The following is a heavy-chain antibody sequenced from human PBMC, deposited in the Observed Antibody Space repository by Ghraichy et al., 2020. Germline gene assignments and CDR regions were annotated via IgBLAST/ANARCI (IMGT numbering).Heavy chain of an antibody. V-gene: IGHV4-4*02. J-gene: IGHJ6*02. D-gene: IGHD3-22*01. Sequence: SETLSLTCAVSGGSISSSNWWSWVRQPPGKGLEWIGEIYHSGSTNYNPSLKSRVTISVDKSKNQFSLKLSSVTAADTAVYYCARDYYDSSGYYLYGMDVWGQGTTVTVSS. CDR2: IYHSGST. CDR3: ARDYYDSSGYYLYGMDV. CDR1: GGSISSSNW.